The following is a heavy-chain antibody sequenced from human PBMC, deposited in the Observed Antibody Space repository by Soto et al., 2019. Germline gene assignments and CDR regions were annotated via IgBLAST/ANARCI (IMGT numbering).Heavy chain of an antibody. J-gene: IGHJ6*02. CDR3: ARDLDTAMATYYYYYGMDV. CDR2: ISAYNGNT. CDR1: GYTFTSYG. Sequence: QVQLVQSGAEVKKPGASVKVSCKASGYTFTSYGISWVRQAPGQGLEWMGWISAYNGNTNYAQKLQGRVTMTTDTYTSTADMALRSLRSDDTAVYYCARDLDTAMATYYYYYGMDVWGQGTTVTVSS. D-gene: IGHD5-18*01. V-gene: IGHV1-18*04.